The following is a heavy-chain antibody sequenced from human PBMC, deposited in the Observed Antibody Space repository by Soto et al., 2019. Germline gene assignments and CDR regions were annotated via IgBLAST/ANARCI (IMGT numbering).Heavy chain of an antibody. CDR2: IYYSGIT. Sequence: SETLSLTCTVSGGSISSYYWSWIRQPPGKGLEWIGYIYYSGITDYNPSFKSRVTISVDTSKNQFSLKLSSVTAADTAVYYCASIWFGDFDYWGHGTLVTVSS. CDR3: ASIWFGDFDY. CDR1: GGSISSYY. J-gene: IGHJ4*01. D-gene: IGHD3-10*01. V-gene: IGHV4-59*01.